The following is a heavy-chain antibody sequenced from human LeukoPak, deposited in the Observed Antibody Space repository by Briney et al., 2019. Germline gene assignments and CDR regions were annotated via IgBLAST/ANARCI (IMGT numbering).Heavy chain of an antibody. CDR1: GGSISSYY. J-gene: IGHJ6*03. CDR3: ARTTEGGYTYDYFYYYYMDV. Sequence: PSKTLPLTCTVSGGSISSYYWSWIWQPPGKGLEWIGYIYYSGSTNYNPSLKSRVTISVDTSKNQFSLKLSSVTAADTAVYYCARTTEGGYTYDYFYYYYMDVWGKGTTVTISS. V-gene: IGHV4-59*01. CDR2: IYYSGST. D-gene: IGHD5-18*01.